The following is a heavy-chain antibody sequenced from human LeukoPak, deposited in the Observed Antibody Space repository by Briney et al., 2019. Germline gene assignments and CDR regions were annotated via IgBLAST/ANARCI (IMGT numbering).Heavy chain of an antibody. CDR2: ISGSGGST. V-gene: IGHV3-23*01. CDR3: VKDTPPGSSFWSGYPDY. Sequence: GGSLRLSCAASGFTFSSYAMSWVRQAPGKGLEWVSAISGSGGSTYYADSVKGRFTISRDNSKNTLYLQMNSLRAEDTAVYYCVKDTPPGSSFWSGYPDYWGQGTLVTVSS. J-gene: IGHJ4*02. D-gene: IGHD3-3*01. CDR1: GFTFSSYA.